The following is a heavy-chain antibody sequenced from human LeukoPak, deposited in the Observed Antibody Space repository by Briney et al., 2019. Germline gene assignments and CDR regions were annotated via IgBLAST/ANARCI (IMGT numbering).Heavy chain of an antibody. Sequence: PGGSLRLSCAASGFTFSSYSMNWVRQAPGKGLEWVSSISSSSSYIYYADSVKGRFTISRDNAENSLYLQMNSLRAEDTAVYYCARVSYCGGDCSTGSFDYWGQGTLVTVSS. CDR3: ARVSYCGGDCSTGSFDY. J-gene: IGHJ4*02. D-gene: IGHD2-21*02. CDR2: ISSSSSYI. V-gene: IGHV3-21*01. CDR1: GFTFSSYS.